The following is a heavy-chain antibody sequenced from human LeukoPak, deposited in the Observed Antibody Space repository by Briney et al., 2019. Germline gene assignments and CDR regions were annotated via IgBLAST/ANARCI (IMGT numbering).Heavy chain of an antibody. CDR2: INYSGST. D-gene: IGHD2-2*01. CDR3: ARQQQVVPAANNWFDP. Sequence: SETLFLTCAVYGGSFSGYYWSWIRQPPGKGLEWIGGINYSGSTNYNPSLKSRLTISVDTSKNQFSLKLSSVTAADTAVYYCARQQQVVPAANNWFDPWGQGTLVTVSS. CDR1: GGSFSGYY. J-gene: IGHJ5*02. V-gene: IGHV4-34*01.